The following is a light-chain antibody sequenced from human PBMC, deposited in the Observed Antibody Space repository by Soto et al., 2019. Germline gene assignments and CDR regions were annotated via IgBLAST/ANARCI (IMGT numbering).Light chain of an antibody. V-gene: IGKV1-9*01. CDR1: QALSNY. CDR2: SAS. Sequence: DIPLTQSPSVLSASVGDTVTITCRASQALSNYLAWYQQKPGKAPDLLIYSASTLQSGVPSRFSGSGSETEFSITIRALQPEDFATYYCQQLSRYPLTFGGGTKVDIK. CDR3: QQLSRYPLT. J-gene: IGKJ4*01.